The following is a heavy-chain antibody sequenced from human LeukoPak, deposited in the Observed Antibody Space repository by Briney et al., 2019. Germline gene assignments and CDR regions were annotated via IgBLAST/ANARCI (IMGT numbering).Heavy chain of an antibody. V-gene: IGHV3-66*01. Sequence: GGSLRLSCAASGFTVSSNYMSWVRQAPGKGLEWVSVIYSGGSTYYADSVKGRFTISRDNSKNTLYLQMNSLRAEDTAVYYCARVSHIAVAGPRAPPDYWGQGTLVTVSS. CDR3: ARVSHIAVAGPRAPPDY. CDR2: IYSGGST. CDR1: GFTVSSNY. D-gene: IGHD6-19*01. J-gene: IGHJ4*02.